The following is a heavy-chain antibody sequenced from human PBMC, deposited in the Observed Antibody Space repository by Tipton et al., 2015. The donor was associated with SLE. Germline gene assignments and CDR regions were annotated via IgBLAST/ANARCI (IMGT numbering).Heavy chain of an antibody. D-gene: IGHD1-1*01. CDR1: GGTFSSYA. CDR2: IIPIFGTA. Sequence: QSGAEVKKPGSSVKVSCKASGGTFSSYAISWVRQAPGQGLEWMGRIIPIFGTANYAQKFQGRVTITTDTSTSTAYMELRSLRSDDTAVYYCARDIPLPYRLGTTGTTPFDYWGQGTLVTVSS. CDR3: ARDIPLPYRLGTTGTTPFDY. V-gene: IGHV1-69*05. J-gene: IGHJ4*02.